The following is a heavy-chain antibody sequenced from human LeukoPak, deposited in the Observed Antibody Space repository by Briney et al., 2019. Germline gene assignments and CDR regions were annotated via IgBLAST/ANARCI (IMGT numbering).Heavy chain of an antibody. Sequence: GGSLRLSCAASGFTVSTYYMGWVRQAPGKGLEWVSVIFNTDTTQYAHSVKGRFTISRDNSKNTLYLQMNSLRADDTAMYYYARSQPWLALNYWGQGTLVTVSS. D-gene: IGHD6-19*01. CDR3: ARSQPWLALNY. J-gene: IGHJ1*01. CDR1: GFTVSTYY. CDR2: IFNTDTT. V-gene: IGHV3-53*01.